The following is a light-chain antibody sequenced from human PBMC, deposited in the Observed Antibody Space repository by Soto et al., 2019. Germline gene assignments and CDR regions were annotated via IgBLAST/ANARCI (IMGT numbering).Light chain of an antibody. CDR3: QQRSNWPPSIT. Sequence: DIVLTQSPATPTLSPGARATLSCRASQSVSSYLAWYQQKPGQAPRLLSYDASNKATGIPARFSGSGSGTDFTLTISSLEPEDFAVYYWQQRSNWPPSITFGQGTRLEIK. CDR2: DAS. J-gene: IGKJ5*01. V-gene: IGKV3-11*01. CDR1: QSVSSY.